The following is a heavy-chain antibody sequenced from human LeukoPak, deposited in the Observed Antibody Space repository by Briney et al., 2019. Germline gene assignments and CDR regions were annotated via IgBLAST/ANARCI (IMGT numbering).Heavy chain of an antibody. CDR3: ARVYYDSSGAGSL. CDR1: GFTVSSNY. V-gene: IGHV3-66*02. D-gene: IGHD3-22*01. J-gene: IGHJ4*02. CDR2: IYSGGST. Sequence: EGSLRLSCAASGFTVSSNYMSWVRQAPGKGLEWVSVIYSGGSTYYADSVKGRFTISRDNSKNTLYLQMNSLRAEDTAVYYCARVYYDSSGAGSLWGQGTLVTVSS.